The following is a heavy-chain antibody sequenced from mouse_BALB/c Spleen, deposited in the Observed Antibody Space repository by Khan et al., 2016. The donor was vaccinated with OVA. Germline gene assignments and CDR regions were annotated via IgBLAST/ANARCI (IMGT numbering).Heavy chain of an antibody. Sequence: VQLQESGPGLVAPSQSLSITCTISGFSLTNYGVHWVRQPPGKGLEWLGVIWSDGSTTYNSALKSRLTINKDNSKNQVFLEMNRLQTDDTAIYFSARQPYYHYDRMAYWGQGTSVTVSS. J-gene: IGHJ4*01. D-gene: IGHD2-4*01. CDR1: GFSLTNYG. CDR3: ARQPYYHYDRMAY. CDR2: IWSDGST. V-gene: IGHV2-6-1*01.